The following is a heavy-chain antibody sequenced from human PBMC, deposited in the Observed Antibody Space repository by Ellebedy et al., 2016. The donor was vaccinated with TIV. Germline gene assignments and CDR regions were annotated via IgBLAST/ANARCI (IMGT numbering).Heavy chain of an antibody. D-gene: IGHD3-3*01. J-gene: IGHJ4*02. CDR3: VARLDKSGYTPFDY. V-gene: IGHV1-18*01. CDR2: ISTYSAKR. CDR1: GYTFTTSG. Sequence: ASVKVSXXTSGYTFTTSGISWVRQAPGKGLEWVGWISTYSAKRNYAQKFRDRVTMTTDTSTSTAYMELRSLRSDDTAVYYCVARLDKSGYTPFDYWGQGTLVTVSS.